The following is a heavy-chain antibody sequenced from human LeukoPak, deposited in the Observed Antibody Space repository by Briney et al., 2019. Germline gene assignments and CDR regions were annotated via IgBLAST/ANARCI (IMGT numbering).Heavy chain of an antibody. CDR1: GFTFSSYG. CDR3: AKDSHIVVVVAAPDYGMDV. CDR2: IRYDGNNK. Sequence: GGSLRLSCAASGFTFSSYGMNWVRQAPGKGLEWVAFIRYDGNNKYYADSVKGRFTISRDNSKNTLYLQMNSLRAEDTAVYYCAKDSHIVVVVAAPDYGMDVWGQGTTVTVSS. J-gene: IGHJ6*02. V-gene: IGHV3-30*02. D-gene: IGHD2-15*01.